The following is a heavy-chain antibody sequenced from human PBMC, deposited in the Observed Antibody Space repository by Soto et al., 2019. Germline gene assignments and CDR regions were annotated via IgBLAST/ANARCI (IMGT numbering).Heavy chain of an antibody. Sequence: SETLSLTCTVSGGSISSGGYYWSWIRQHPGKGLEWIGYIYYSGSTYYNPSLKSRVTISVDTSKNQFSLKLSSVTPADTPVYYCARETSSSSWYDYWGQGTLVTVSS. CDR3: ARETSSSSWYDY. J-gene: IGHJ4*02. CDR2: IYYSGST. V-gene: IGHV4-31*03. CDR1: GGSISSGGYY. D-gene: IGHD6-13*01.